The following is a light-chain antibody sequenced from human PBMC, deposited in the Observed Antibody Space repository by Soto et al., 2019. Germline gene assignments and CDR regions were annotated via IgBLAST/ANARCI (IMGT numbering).Light chain of an antibody. CDR1: ESISTW. Sequence: GDRVTITCRASESISTWLAWYQQKPGKAPKLLIYGASSLKSGVPSRFSGSGSGTEFTLTISSLQPDDFATYYCQHYNSDSEAFGQGTKVDIK. CDR3: QHYNSDSEA. V-gene: IGKV1-5*03. CDR2: GAS. J-gene: IGKJ1*01.